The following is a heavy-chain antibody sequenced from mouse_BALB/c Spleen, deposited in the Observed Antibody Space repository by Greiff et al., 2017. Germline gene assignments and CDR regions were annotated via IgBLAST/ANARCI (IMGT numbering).Heavy chain of an antibody. CDR2: SRNKANDYTT. V-gene: IGHV7-1*02. CDR3: ARAAYYRSFAY. CDR1: GFTFSDFY. D-gene: IGHD2-14*01. Sequence: EVQGVESGGGLVQPGGSLRLSCATSGFTFSDFYMEWVRQPPGKRLEWIAASRNKANDYTTEYSASVKGRFIVSRDTSQSILYLQMNALRAEDTAIYYCARAAYYRSFAYWGQGTLVTVSA. J-gene: IGHJ3*01.